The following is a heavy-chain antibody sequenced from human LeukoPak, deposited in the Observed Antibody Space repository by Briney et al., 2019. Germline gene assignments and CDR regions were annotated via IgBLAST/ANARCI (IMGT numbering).Heavy chain of an antibody. J-gene: IGHJ5*02. Sequence: PGGFLRLSCAASGFTFSDFWMHWVRQAPGKGLVWVSRINNDGSDIIYTDSVKGRFTISRDNAKNTLYLQMNSLRPEDTAVYYCVRDTPHRRLDPWGQGTLVTVSS. V-gene: IGHV3-74*01. D-gene: IGHD2-15*01. CDR3: VRDTPHRRLDP. CDR2: INNDGSDI. CDR1: GFTFSDFW.